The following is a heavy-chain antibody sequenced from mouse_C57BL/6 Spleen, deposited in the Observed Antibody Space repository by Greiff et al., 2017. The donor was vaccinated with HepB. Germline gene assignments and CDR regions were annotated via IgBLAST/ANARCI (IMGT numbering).Heavy chain of an antibody. CDR1: GYTFTSYT. CDR2: INPSSGYT. CDR3: ARGDVVTYAMDY. Sequence: VQLQQSGAELARPGASVKMSCKASGYTFTSYTMHWVKQRPGQGLEWIGYINPSSGYTKYNQKFKDKATLTADKSSSTAYMQLSSLTSEDSAVYYCARGDVVTYAMDYWGQGTSVTVSS. J-gene: IGHJ4*01. D-gene: IGHD2-2*01. V-gene: IGHV1-4*01.